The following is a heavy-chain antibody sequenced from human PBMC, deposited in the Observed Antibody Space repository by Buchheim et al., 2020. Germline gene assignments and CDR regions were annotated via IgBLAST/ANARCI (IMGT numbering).Heavy chain of an antibody. CDR1: GFTFSSYW. J-gene: IGHJ4*02. CDR3: ARAMIVVAPSVFDY. Sequence: VQLVESGGGVVQPGRSLRLSCAASGFTFSSYWMSWVRQAPGKGLEWVANIKQDGSEKYYVDSVKGRFTISSDNAKNSLYLQMNSLRAEDTAVYYCARAMIVVAPSVFDYWGQGTL. D-gene: IGHD3-22*01. V-gene: IGHV3-7*01. CDR2: IKQDGSEK.